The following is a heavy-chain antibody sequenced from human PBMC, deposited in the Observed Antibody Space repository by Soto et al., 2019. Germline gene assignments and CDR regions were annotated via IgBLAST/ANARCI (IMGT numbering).Heavy chain of an antibody. Sequence: PGGSLRLSCAASGFSFSNAWMTWARQAPGKGLEWVGHIKSKTDGGTTDYASPVEGRFTISRDDSKNTLYLQMDSLKTEDTAVYYCTTEGPYYFDYWGQGALVTVSS. CDR1: GFSFSNAW. J-gene: IGHJ4*02. V-gene: IGHV3-15*01. CDR3: TTEGPYYFDY. CDR2: IKSKTDGGTT.